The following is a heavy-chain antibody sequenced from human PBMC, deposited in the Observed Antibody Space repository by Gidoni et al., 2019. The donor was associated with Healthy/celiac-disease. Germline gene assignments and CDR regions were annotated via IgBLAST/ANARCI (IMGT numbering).Heavy chain of an antibody. D-gene: IGHD3-3*01. Sequence: QVQLVQSGAEVKKPGASVKVSCKASGYTFTSYDINWVRQATGQGLEWMGWMNPNSGNTGYAQKFQGRVTMTRNTSISTAYMELSSLRSEDTAVYYCARGHPTVVSYLSEWRGPITYYFDYWGQGTLVTVSS. CDR1: GYTFTSYD. J-gene: IGHJ4*02. CDR2: MNPNSGNT. CDR3: ARGHPTVVSYLSEWRGPITYYFDY. V-gene: IGHV1-8*01.